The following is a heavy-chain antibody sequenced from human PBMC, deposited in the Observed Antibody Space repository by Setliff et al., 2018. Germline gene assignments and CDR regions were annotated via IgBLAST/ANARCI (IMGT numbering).Heavy chain of an antibody. CDR3: AIVVPALTYYYYGMDV. CDR2: MNPNSGNT. D-gene: IGHD2-2*01. CDR1: GYTFTSYG. J-gene: IGHJ6*02. Sequence: GASVKVSCKASGYTFTSYGINWVRQATGQGLEWMGWMNPNSGNTGYAQKFQGRVTMTRNTSISTAYMELSSLRSEDTAVYYCAIVVPALTYYYYGMDVWGQGTTVTVSS. V-gene: IGHV1-8*02.